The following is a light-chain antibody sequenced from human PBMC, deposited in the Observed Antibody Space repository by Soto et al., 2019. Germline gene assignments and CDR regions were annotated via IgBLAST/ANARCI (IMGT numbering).Light chain of an antibody. Sequence: EIVMTQSPATLSVSPGERATLSCRASQSVSSNLAWYQHKPGQAPRLLIYAASTRATGIPARFSGSGSGTEFTLTISSLQSEDFAVYYCQQYNSYITFGQWTRLEIK. J-gene: IGKJ5*01. CDR2: AAS. V-gene: IGKV3-15*01. CDR1: QSVSSN. CDR3: QQYNSYIT.